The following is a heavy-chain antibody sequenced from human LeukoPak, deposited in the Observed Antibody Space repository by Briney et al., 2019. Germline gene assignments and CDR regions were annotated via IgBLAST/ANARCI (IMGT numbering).Heavy chain of an antibody. D-gene: IGHD3-10*02. CDR3: AELGITMIGGV. Sequence: GGSLRLSCAASGFTFSSYWMSWVRQAPGKGLEWVANIKQDGSEKYYLDSVKGRFTISRDNAKNSLYLQMNSLRAEDTAVYYCAELGITMIGGVWGKGTTVTISS. V-gene: IGHV3-7*01. CDR1: GFTFSSYW. CDR2: IKQDGSEK. J-gene: IGHJ6*04.